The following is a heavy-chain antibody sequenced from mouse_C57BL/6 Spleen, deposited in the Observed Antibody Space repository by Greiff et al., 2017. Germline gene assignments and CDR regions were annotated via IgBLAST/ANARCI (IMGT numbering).Heavy chain of an antibody. V-gene: IGHV1-26*01. Sequence: EVQLQQSGPELVKPGASVKISCKASGYTFTDYYMNWVKQSHGKSLEWIGDITPNNGGTSYNQKFKGKATLTVDKSSSTAYMELRILTSEYSAVYYCARILGPYYFDYWGQGTTLTVSS. CDR3: ARILGPYYFDY. CDR2: ITPNNGGT. CDR1: GYTFTDYY. D-gene: IGHD4-1*01. J-gene: IGHJ2*01.